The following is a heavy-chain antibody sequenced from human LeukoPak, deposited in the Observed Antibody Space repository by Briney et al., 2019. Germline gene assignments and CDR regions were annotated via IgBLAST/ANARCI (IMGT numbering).Heavy chain of an antibody. CDR1: GYTFTDYY. CDR3: ARTRDGFHHDY. Sequence: ASVKVSCKASGYTFTDYYMYWLRQAPGQGLEWMGWINPDSGDTNYAQKFQGRVTMTRDTSISTAYMELSRLRSDDRAVYYCARTRDGFHHDYWGQGTLVTVSS. J-gene: IGHJ4*02. CDR2: INPDSGDT. D-gene: IGHD5-24*01. V-gene: IGHV1-2*02.